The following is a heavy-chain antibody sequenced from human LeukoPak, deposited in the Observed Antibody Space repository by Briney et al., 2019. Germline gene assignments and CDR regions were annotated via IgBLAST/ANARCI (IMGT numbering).Heavy chain of an antibody. J-gene: IGHJ4*02. D-gene: IGHD3-22*01. Sequence: GGSLRLSCAASRFTFDDYAMHWVRQAPGKGLEWVSGISWNSGSIGYADSVKGRFTISRDNAKNSLYLQMKSLRAEDTALYYCAKDYRGDSSGPFDYWGQGTLVTVSS. CDR2: ISWNSGSI. V-gene: IGHV3-9*01. CDR1: RFTFDDYA. CDR3: AKDYRGDSSGPFDY.